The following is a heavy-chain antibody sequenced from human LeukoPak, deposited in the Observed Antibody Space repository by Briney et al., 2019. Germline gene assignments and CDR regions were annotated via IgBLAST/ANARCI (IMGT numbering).Heavy chain of an antibody. V-gene: IGHV3-33*01. CDR1: GFTFSSYG. D-gene: IGHD6-13*01. Sequence: GGSLRPSCAASGFTFSSYGMHWVRQAPGKGLEWVAVIWYDGSNKYYADSVKGRFTISRDNSKNTLYLQMNSLRAEDTAVYYCARARTKQQLAPFDYWGQGTLVTVSS. CDR2: IWYDGSNK. CDR3: ARARTKQQLAPFDY. J-gene: IGHJ4*02.